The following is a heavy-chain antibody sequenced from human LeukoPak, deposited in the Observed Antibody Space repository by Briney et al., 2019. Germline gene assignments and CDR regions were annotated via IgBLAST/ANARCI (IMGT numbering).Heavy chain of an antibody. CDR1: GGSISGNY. CDR2: IYSSGST. Sequence: SETLSLTCIVSGGSISGNYWSWIRQPPGKGLEWIGYIYSSGSTNYNLSLMSRVTISLDTSKDQFSLKLSSVTAADTAVYYCARGYYDVLTGFWNWFDPWGQGTLVTVSS. J-gene: IGHJ5*02. CDR3: ARGYYDVLTGFWNWFDP. V-gene: IGHV4-59*08. D-gene: IGHD3-9*01.